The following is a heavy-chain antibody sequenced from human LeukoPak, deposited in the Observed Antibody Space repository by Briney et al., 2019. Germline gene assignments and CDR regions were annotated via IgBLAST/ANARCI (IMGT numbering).Heavy chain of an antibody. Sequence: ASVKVSCKASGYTFTGYYMHWLRQAPGQGLEWMGWIDPNSGGTNYAQKFQGRVTMTRDTSISTAYMELSRLRSDDTAVYYCARPGYSSGWYTKYGMDVWGQGTTVTVSS. CDR1: GYTFTGYY. V-gene: IGHV1-2*02. J-gene: IGHJ6*02. CDR2: IDPNSGGT. CDR3: ARPGYSSGWYTKYGMDV. D-gene: IGHD6-19*01.